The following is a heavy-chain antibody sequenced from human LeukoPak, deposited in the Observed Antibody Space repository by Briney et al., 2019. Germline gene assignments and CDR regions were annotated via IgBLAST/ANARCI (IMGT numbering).Heavy chain of an antibody. D-gene: IGHD3-22*01. CDR3: AKDSPFGYYDSSGYLDY. Sequence: GGSLRLSCAASGFTFSSYAMSWVRQAPGKGLEWVSAISGSGGSTYYADSVKGRFTISRDNSKNTLYLQMNSLRAEDTAVYYCAKDSPFGYYDSSGYLDYWGQGTLVTVSS. CDR1: GFTFSSYA. CDR2: ISGSGGST. J-gene: IGHJ4*02. V-gene: IGHV3-23*01.